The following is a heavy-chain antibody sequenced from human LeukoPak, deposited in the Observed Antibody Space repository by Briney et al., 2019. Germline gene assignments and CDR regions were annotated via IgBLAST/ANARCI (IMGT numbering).Heavy chain of an antibody. CDR3: ARSSPYSSSWYSGNWFDP. J-gene: IGHJ5*02. Sequence: SETLSLTCTVSGGSISSYYWSWIRQPPGKGLEWIGYIYYSGSTNYNPSLKSRVTISVDTSKNQFSLKLSSVTAADTAVYYCARSSPYSSSWYSGNWFDPWGQGTLVTVSS. V-gene: IGHV4-59*12. CDR1: GGSISSYY. CDR2: IYYSGST. D-gene: IGHD6-13*01.